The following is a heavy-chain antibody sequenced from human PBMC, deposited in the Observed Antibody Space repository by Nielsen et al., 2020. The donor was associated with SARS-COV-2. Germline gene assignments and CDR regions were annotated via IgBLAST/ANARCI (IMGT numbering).Heavy chain of an antibody. J-gene: IGHJ5*02. V-gene: IGHV4-59*13. CDR3: AGSHYDYWSGPTNWFDP. D-gene: IGHD3-3*01. CDR1: GGSISRYY. CDR2: IYYSGSP. Sequence: SETLSPTCTVSGGSISRYYWSWIRQPPGKGLEWIGYIYYSGSPNYNPPPKSRVTILVDTSTNQFSLKLSSVTAADTAVYYCAGSHYDYWSGPTNWFDPWGQGTLVTVSS.